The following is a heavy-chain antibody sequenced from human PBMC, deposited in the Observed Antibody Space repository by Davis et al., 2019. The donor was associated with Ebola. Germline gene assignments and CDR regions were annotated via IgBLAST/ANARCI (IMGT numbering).Heavy chain of an antibody. CDR3: ARHLHSYGPPSAAFDI. J-gene: IGHJ3*02. V-gene: IGHV5-51*01. CDR1: GYSFTSYW. D-gene: IGHD5-18*01. Sequence: GESLKISCKGSGYSFTSYWIGWVRKMPGKGLEWMGIIYPGDSDTRYSPSFQGQVTISADKSISTAYLQWSSLKASDTAMYYCARHLHSYGPPSAAFDIWGQGTMVTVSS. CDR2: IYPGDSDT.